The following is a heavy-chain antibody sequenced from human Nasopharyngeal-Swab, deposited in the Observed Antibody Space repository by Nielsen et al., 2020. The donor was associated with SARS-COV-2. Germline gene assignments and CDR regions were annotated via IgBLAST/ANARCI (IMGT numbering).Heavy chain of an antibody. CDR1: GFTFSSYA. V-gene: IGHV3-23*03. D-gene: IGHD1-26*01. CDR2: IYSGGSST. Sequence: GESLKISCAASGFTFSSYAMSWVRQAPGKGLEWVSVIYSGGSSTYYADSVKGRFTISRDNSKNTLYLQVNSLRAEDTAVYYCAKDQGSYYDYWGQGTLVTVSS. J-gene: IGHJ4*02. CDR3: AKDQGSYYDY.